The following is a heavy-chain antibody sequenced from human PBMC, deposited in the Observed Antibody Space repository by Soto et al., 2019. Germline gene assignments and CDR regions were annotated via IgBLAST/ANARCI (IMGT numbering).Heavy chain of an antibody. CDR3: ARSDTIFGVAHYYYGMEV. CDR2: IYPGDSDT. V-gene: IGHV5-51*01. D-gene: IGHD3-3*01. J-gene: IGHJ6*02. CDR1: GYSFTSYW. Sequence: GESLKISCKGSGYSFTSYWIGWVRQMPGKGLEWMGIIYPGDSDTRYSPSFQGQVTISADKSISTAYLQWSSLKASDTAMYYCARSDTIFGVAHYYYGMEVWGQGTTVTAS.